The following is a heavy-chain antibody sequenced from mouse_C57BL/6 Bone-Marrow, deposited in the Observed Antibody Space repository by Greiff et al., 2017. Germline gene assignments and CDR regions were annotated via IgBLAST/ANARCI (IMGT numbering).Heavy chain of an antibody. CDR1: GYAFSSSW. J-gene: IGHJ1*03. D-gene: IGHD1-1*01. CDR2: IYPGDGDT. Sequence: VQLQQSGPELVKPGASVKISCKASGYAFSSSWMNWVKQRPGKGLEWIGRIYPGDGDTNYNGKFKGKATLTADKSSSTAYMQLSSLTSEDSAVXFCARWPYYGSSGWYFDVWGTGTTVTVSS. CDR3: ARWPYYGSSGWYFDV. V-gene: IGHV1-82*01.